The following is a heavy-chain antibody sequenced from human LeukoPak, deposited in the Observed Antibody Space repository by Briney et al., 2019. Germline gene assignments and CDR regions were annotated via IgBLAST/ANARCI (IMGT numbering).Heavy chain of an antibody. Sequence: GGSLGLSCAASGFTFSSYGMHWVRQAPGKGLEWVAVIWYDGSNKYYADSVRGRFTISRDNSKNTLYLQMNSLRAEDTAVYYGAGDLNYYDCSGYLEDWGQGTLVTVSS. CDR2: IWYDGSNK. CDR1: GFTFSSYG. J-gene: IGHJ4*02. CDR3: AGDLNYYDCSGYLED. D-gene: IGHD3-22*01. V-gene: IGHV3-33*01.